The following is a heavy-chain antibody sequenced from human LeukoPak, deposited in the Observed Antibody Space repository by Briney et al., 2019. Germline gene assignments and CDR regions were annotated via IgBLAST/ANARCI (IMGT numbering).Heavy chain of an antibody. CDR3: ARAVIAVAGIEIDY. J-gene: IGHJ4*02. D-gene: IGHD6-19*01. Sequence: SETLSLTCTVSGYSFSSDYYWGWIRQPPGKGLEWIGSIYHSGSTYYSPSLKSRVTISADTSKNQFSLKLSSVTAADTAVYYCARAVIAVAGIEIDYWGQGTLVTVSS. V-gene: IGHV4-38-2*02. CDR1: GYSFSSDYY. CDR2: IYHSGST.